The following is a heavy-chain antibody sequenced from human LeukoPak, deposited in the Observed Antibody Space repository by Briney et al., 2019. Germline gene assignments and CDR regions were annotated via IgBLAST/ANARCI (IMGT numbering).Heavy chain of an antibody. Sequence: GGSLRLSCAASGFTFSSYAMSWVRQAPGKGLEWVAVIWYDGSNKYYADSVKGRFTISRDNSKNTLYLQMNSLRAEDTAVYYCARDGGVRCSGGSCYSTNWFDPWGQGTLVTVSS. D-gene: IGHD2-15*01. CDR1: GFTFSSYA. CDR2: IWYDGSNK. V-gene: IGHV3-33*08. CDR3: ARDGGVRCSGGSCYSTNWFDP. J-gene: IGHJ5*02.